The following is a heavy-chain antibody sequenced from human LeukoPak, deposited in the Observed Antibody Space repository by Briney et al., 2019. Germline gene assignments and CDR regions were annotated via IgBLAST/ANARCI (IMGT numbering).Heavy chain of an antibody. D-gene: IGHD6-13*01. J-gene: IGHJ4*02. V-gene: IGHV3-33*01. CDR1: GFTFSSYG. CDR3: ARDYSSSWYSPYFDY. Sequence: GGSLRLSCAASGFTFSSYGMHWVRQAPGKGLEWVAVIWYDGSNKYYADSVKGRFTISRDNSKNTLYLQMNSLRAEDTAVYYCARDYSSSWYSPYFDYWGQGTLVTVSS. CDR2: IWYDGSNK.